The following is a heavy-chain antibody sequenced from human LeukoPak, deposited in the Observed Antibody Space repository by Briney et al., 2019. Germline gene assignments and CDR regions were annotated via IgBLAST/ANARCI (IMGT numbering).Heavy chain of an antibody. D-gene: IGHD5-12*01. CDR1: GYTFTGYY. CDR2: INPNSGDT. CDR3: AKNPYEYYFDY. Sequence: ASVKVSCKASGYTFTGYYIHWVRQAPGQGLEWMGWINPNSGDTNYAQKFQGRVTMTRDTSIRTAYMELSGLRSDDTAVYYCAKNPYEYYFDYWGQGTLVTVPS. V-gene: IGHV1-2*02. J-gene: IGHJ4*02.